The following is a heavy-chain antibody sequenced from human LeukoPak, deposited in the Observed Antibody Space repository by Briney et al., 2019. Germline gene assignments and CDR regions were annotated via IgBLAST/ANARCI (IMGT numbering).Heavy chain of an antibody. CDR1: GGSIRSGGYY. CDR3: ARTAVGGTVTG. V-gene: IGHV4-31*03. J-gene: IGHJ4*02. Sequence: SETLSLTCTVSGGSIRSGGYYWSWSRQHPGKGLEWIGYIYYSGSIYYNPSLKSRVTISVDTSKNQFSLKLSSVTAADTAMYYCARTAVGGTVTGWGQGTLVTVSS. CDR2: IYYSGSI. D-gene: IGHD4-17*01.